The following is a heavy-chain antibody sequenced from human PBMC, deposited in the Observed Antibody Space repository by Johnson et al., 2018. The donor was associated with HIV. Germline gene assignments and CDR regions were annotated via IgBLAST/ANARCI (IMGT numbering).Heavy chain of an antibody. J-gene: IGHJ3*02. D-gene: IGHD5-18*01. CDR2: ISFDGANT. V-gene: IGHV3-30*04. CDR3: ARINVDTTFYRAFDI. Sequence: QMMLVESGGGVVQPGRSLRLSCAASGFTFSSYTMHWVRQAPGTGLEWVAVISFDGANTYYADPVEGRFTISRDHSKTTLYLQMTSLIVEDTAVYYCARINVDTTFYRAFDIWGQGTMVTVSS. CDR1: GFTFSSYT.